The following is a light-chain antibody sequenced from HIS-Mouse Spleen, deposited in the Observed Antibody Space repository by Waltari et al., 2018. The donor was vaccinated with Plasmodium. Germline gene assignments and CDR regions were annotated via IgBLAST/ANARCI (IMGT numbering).Light chain of an antibody. CDR1: QIVSSN. V-gene: IGKV3-15*01. Sequence: EIVMTQSPATLSVSPGERATLSCRASQIVSSNLAWYQQKPGQAPRLPIYGASTRATGIPARFSGSGSGTEFTRTISSLQSEDVAVYYCQQYNNWPLTFGGGTKVEIK. CDR3: QQYNNWPLT. CDR2: GAS. J-gene: IGKJ4*01.